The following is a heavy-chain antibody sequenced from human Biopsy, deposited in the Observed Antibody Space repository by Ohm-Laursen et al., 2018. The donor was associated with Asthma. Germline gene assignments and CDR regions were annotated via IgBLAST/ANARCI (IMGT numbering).Heavy chain of an antibody. V-gene: IGHV3-11*01. CDR3: VRVRESSDRGPFYFFALDV. CDR2: ISSSGSTK. D-gene: IGHD6-25*01. Sequence: SLRLSCAASGFSFSDYYMTRMRQSPGKGLEWVYSISSSGSTKYPAQSVQGRFTISRDNDEKALILQMTDLRADDTAIYFCVRVRESSDRGPFYFFALDVWGQGTTVAVS. CDR1: GFSFSDYY. J-gene: IGHJ6*02.